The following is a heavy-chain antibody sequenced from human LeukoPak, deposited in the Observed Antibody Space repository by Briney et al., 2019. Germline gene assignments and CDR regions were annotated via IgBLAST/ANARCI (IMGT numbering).Heavy chain of an antibody. CDR1: GGSISSSNYY. V-gene: IGHV4-39*07. CDR2: IYHSGST. CDR3: ARDLTAGTRGY. D-gene: IGHD3-9*01. Sequence: SETLSLTCTVSGGSISSSNYYGGWIRQPPGKGLEWIGSIYHSGSTYYNPSLKSRVTISVDTSKNQFSLKLSSVTAADTAVYYCARDLTAGTRGYWGQGTLVTVSS. J-gene: IGHJ4*02.